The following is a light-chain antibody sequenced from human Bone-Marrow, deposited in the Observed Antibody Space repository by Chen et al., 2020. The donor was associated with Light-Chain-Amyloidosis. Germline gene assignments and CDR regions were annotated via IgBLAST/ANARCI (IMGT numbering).Light chain of an antibody. CDR2: LNSDGSH. Sequence: QLVLTHSPSASASLGASVTLTCTLSSGHGRYAIAWHQQQPEKGPRYLMKLNSDGSHDKGDGIPDRFSGSSSGAERYLTISSLQSEDEADYHCQTWGSGPWVFGGGTKLTVL. CDR3: QTWGSGPWV. V-gene: IGLV4-69*01. CDR1: SGHGRYA. J-gene: IGLJ3*02.